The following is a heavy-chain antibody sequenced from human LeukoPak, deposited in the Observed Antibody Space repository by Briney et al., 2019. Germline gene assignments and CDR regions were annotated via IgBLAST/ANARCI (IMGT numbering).Heavy chain of an antibody. CDR2: MNPNSGNT. Sequence: ASVKVSCKASGYTFTSYDINWVRQATGQGREWMGWMNPNSGNTGYAQKFQGRVTMTRNTSISTAYMELSSLRSEDTAVYYCARRRYYDSSGYYYVPVYYYYYYMDVWGKGTTVTVSS. D-gene: IGHD3-22*01. CDR1: GYTFTSYD. CDR3: ARRRYYDSSGYYYVPVYYYYYYMDV. J-gene: IGHJ6*03. V-gene: IGHV1-8*01.